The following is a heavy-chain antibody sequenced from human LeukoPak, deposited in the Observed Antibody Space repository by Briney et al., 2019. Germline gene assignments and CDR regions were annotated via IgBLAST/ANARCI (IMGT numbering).Heavy chain of an antibody. CDR1: GFTFSSYW. J-gene: IGHJ4*02. CDR2: IKQDGSEK. CDR3: ARDSPITYGDYVPYYFDY. Sequence: GGSLRLSCAASGFTFSSYWMSWVRQAPGKGLEWVANIKQDGSEKYYVDSVKGRFTISRDNAKNSLYLQMNSLRAEDTAVYYCARDSPITYGDYVPYYFDYWGQGTLVTVSS. D-gene: IGHD4-17*01. V-gene: IGHV3-7*03.